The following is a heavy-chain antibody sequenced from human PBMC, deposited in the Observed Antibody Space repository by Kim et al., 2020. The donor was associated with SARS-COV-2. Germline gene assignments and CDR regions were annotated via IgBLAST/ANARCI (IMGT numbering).Heavy chain of an antibody. V-gene: IGHV3-48*02. J-gene: IGHJ4*02. CDR3: ARTGDNTGYFVN. Sequence: YYAEAVKCRFTISRDNAKNSVFLQMNSLRDEDTAVYYCARTGDNTGYFVNWGQGTLVTVSS. D-gene: IGHD3-22*01.